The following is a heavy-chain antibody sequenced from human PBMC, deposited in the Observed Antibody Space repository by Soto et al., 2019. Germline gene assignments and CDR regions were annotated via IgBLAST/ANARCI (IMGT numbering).Heavy chain of an antibody. Sequence: QVQLQESGPGLVKPSETLSLTCSVSGGSIISHYWSWIRQPPGKGLEWIGYIHYSGSTDYNPSLKSRLTISVDTSKNQFSLKVSSVTAADTAVYYCARGGWSLDYWGQGTLVTVSS. CDR2: IHYSGST. CDR3: ARGGWSLDY. D-gene: IGHD2-15*01. CDR1: GGSIISHY. J-gene: IGHJ4*02. V-gene: IGHV4-59*11.